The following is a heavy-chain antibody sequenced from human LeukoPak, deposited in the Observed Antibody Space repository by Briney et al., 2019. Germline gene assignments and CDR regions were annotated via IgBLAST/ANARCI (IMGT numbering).Heavy chain of an antibody. Sequence: GGSLRLSCVDSGVTFGTYWMTWVRQAPGKGLEWVADIKYDGSEKYYGDSVKGRFTVSRDNAKNSLYLQMNSLRAEDTAMYYCARDMGLSGYDLNDYWGQGTLVTVSS. CDR3: ARDMGLSGYDLNDY. J-gene: IGHJ4*02. CDR2: IKYDGSEK. CDR1: GVTFGTYW. D-gene: IGHD5-12*01. V-gene: IGHV3-7*01.